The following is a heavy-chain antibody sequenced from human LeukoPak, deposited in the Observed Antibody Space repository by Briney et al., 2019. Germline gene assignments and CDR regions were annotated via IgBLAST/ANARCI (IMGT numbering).Heavy chain of an antibody. V-gene: IGHV1-69*04. J-gene: IGHJ4*02. D-gene: IGHD5-18*01. CDR1: GYTFTSYD. Sequence: SVKVSCKASGYTFTSYDINWVRQAPGQGLEWMGRIIPILGIANYAQKFQGRVTITADKSTSTAYMELSSLRSEDTAVYYCARRPVDTAMVREIEYFDYWGQGTLVTVSS. CDR2: IIPILGIA. CDR3: ARRPVDTAMVREIEYFDY.